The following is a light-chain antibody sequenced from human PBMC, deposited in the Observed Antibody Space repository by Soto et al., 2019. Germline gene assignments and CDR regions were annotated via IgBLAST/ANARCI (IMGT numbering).Light chain of an antibody. V-gene: IGKV3-11*01. CDR3: QQRLNWPPG. CDR2: DAS. Sequence: EIVLTQSPATLSLSPGERATLSCRASQSFRGLLAWYQQKPGQAPRLLIYDASNRATGVPARFSGSRSGTDFTLTISDLEPADFGLYYCQQRLNWPPGFGQGTKVDIK. J-gene: IGKJ1*01. CDR1: QSFRGL.